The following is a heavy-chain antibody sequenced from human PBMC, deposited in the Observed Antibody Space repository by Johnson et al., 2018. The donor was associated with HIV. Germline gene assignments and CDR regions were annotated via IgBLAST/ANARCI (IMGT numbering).Heavy chain of an antibody. Sequence: VQLVESGGGLVQPGGSLRLSCAASGFTFSNYWMSWVRQAPGKGLEWVANIKQDGSEKYYVDSVKGRFTISRDNAKNSLYLQLNSLRAEDTAVYYCARVEPIRWAIDAFDIWGQGTMVTVSS. CDR3: ARVEPIRWAIDAFDI. J-gene: IGHJ3*02. CDR1: GFTFSNYW. D-gene: IGHD6-13*01. CDR2: IKQDGSEK. V-gene: IGHV3-7*01.